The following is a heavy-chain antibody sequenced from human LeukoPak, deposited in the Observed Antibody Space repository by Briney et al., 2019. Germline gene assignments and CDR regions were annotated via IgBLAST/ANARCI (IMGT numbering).Heavy chain of an antibody. J-gene: IGHJ3*02. Sequence: PGGSLRLSCAASGFTFSDYYMSWIRQAPGKGLEWVSYISSSSSYTNYADSVKGRFTISRDNAKNPLYLQMNSLRAEDTAVYYCARALTMVRDGPDAFDIWGQGTMVTVSS. CDR3: ARALTMVRDGPDAFDI. D-gene: IGHD3-10*01. CDR1: GFTFSDYY. CDR2: ISSSSSYT. V-gene: IGHV3-11*06.